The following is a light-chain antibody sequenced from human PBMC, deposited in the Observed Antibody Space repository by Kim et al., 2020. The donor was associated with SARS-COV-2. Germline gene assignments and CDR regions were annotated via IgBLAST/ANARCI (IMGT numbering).Light chain of an antibody. Sequence: PGKTARITCGGNNIGSKRVDWYQQKPGQAPVLVIYYDSDRPSGIPERFSGSNSGNTATLTISRVEAGDEADYYCQVWDSSSDHVVFGGGTQLTVL. CDR2: YDS. V-gene: IGLV3-21*04. CDR1: NIGSKR. J-gene: IGLJ2*01. CDR3: QVWDSSSDHVV.